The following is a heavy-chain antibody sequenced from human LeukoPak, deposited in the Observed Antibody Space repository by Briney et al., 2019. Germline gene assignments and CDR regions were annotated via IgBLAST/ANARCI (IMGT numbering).Heavy chain of an antibody. J-gene: IGHJ4*02. Sequence: PSETLSLTCTVSGGSISSSSYYWGWIRQPPGKGLEWIGSIYYSGSTYYNPSLKSRVTISVDTSKNQFSLKLSSVTAADTAVYYCAREGRDCSGGSCSFDYWGQGTLVTVSS. CDR1: GGSISSSSYY. CDR3: AREGRDCSGGSCSFDY. CDR2: IYYSGST. D-gene: IGHD2-15*01. V-gene: IGHV4-39*07.